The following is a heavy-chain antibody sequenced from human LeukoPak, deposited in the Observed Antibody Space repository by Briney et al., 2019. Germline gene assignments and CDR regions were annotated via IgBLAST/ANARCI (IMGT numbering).Heavy chain of an antibody. J-gene: IGHJ5*02. V-gene: IGHV4-59*01. CDR3: ASATWIQLGGWFDP. CDR1: GGSISSYY. Sequence: SETLSLTCTVSGGSISSYYWSWIRQPPGKGLEWIGYIYYSGSTNYNPSLKSRVTISVDTSKNQFSLKLSSVTAADTAVYYCASATWIQLGGWFDPWGQGTLVTVSS. D-gene: IGHD5-18*01. CDR2: IYYSGST.